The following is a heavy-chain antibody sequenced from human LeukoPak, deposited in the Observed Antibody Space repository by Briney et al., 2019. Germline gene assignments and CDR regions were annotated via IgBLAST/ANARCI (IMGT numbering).Heavy chain of an antibody. V-gene: IGHV1-46*01. J-gene: IGHJ4*02. CDR1: GYTFTSYY. CDR3: ARGYSSNWRDFFDS. Sequence: ASVKVSCEASGYTFTSYYMHWPRQAPGQGLEWMGIISPSTGGTTYAQKFQGSVTMTRDTSTSTVYMELSSLRSEDTALYYCARGYSSNWRDFFDSWGQGTLVTVSS. CDR2: ISPSTGGT. D-gene: IGHD6-13*01.